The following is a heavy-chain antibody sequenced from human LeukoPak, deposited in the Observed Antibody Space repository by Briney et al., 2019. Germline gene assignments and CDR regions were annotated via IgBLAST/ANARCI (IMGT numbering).Heavy chain of an antibody. CDR3: ATLHDYGDTSGY. V-gene: IGHV3-53*01. CDR2: IYSGGST. Sequence: GGSLRLSCAASGFTVSSNYMSWVRKAPGKGLEWVSVIYSGGSTYYADSVKGRFTISRDNSKNTLYLQMNSLRAEDTAVYYCATLHDYGDTSGYWGRGTLVTVPS. J-gene: IGHJ4*02. CDR1: GFTVSSNY. D-gene: IGHD4-17*01.